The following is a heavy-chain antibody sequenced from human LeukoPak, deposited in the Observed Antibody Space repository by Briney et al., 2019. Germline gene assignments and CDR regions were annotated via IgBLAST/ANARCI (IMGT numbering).Heavy chain of an antibody. J-gene: IGHJ4*02. V-gene: IGHV3-23*01. Sequence: ETLSLTCAVYGGSFSGYYWSWIRQAPGKGLEWVSAISGSGGSTYYADSVKGRFTISRDNSENTLYLQMSSLRAEDSAVYYCATGDGLIVVVTATTWGQGTLVTVSS. CDR3: ATGDGLIVVVTATT. CDR2: ISGSGGST. D-gene: IGHD2-21*02. CDR1: GGSFSGYY.